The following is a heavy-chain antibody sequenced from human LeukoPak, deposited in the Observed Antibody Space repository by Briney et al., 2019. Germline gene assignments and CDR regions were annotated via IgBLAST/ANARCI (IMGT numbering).Heavy chain of an antibody. CDR3: ARGRFTVTTFFDY. Sequence: ASVKVSCKASGGTFSSYAISWVRQAPGQGLEWMGWINTNTGNPTYAQGFTGRFVFSLDTSVSTAYLQISSLKAEDTAVYYCARGRFTVTTFFDYWGQGTLVTVSS. CDR1: GGTFSSYA. V-gene: IGHV7-4-1*02. D-gene: IGHD4-17*01. J-gene: IGHJ4*02. CDR2: INTNTGNP.